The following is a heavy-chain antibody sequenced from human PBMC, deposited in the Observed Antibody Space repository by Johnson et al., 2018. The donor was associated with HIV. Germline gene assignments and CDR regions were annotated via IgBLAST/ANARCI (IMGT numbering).Heavy chain of an antibody. CDR3: ARGGRVIVGTEGAFDI. Sequence: QVQLVESGGGVVRPGRSLRLSCAASGFTFSSYAMHWVRQAPGTGLEWVAVISYDGSNKYYADSVKGRFTVSRDSSKNTLYLQMNSLRPEDTAVYYCARGGRVIVGTEGAFDIWGQGTMVTVSS. J-gene: IGHJ3*02. V-gene: IGHV3-30*04. CDR1: GFTFSSYA. D-gene: IGHD1-26*01. CDR2: ISYDGSNK.